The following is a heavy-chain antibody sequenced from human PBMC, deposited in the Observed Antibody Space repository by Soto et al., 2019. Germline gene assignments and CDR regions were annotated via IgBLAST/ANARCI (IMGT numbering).Heavy chain of an antibody. CDR2: TYYRSKWYN. CDR3: ARDRCSSTSCAYYYYMDV. D-gene: IGHD2-2*01. CDR1: GDIVSSNSAA. V-gene: IGHV6-1*01. Sequence: SETLSLTCAISGDIVSSNSAAWNWIRQSPSRGLEWLGRTYYRSKWYNDYAVSVKSRITINPDTSKNQFSLQLNSVTPEDTAVYYCARDRCSSTSCAYYYYMDVWGKGTTVTVSS. J-gene: IGHJ6*03.